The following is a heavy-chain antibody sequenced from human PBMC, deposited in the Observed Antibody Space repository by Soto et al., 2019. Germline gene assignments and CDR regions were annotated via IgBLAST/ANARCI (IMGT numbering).Heavy chain of an antibody. D-gene: IGHD3-3*01. V-gene: IGHV3-9*01. J-gene: IGHJ4*02. Sequence: EVQLVECGGGLVQPGGSLRLSCAASGFNFNNYAMHWVRQAPGKGLEWVSGINWNSGRIVYADSVKGRFTISRDNAKNSLYLQMNSLRPEDTALYYCAKGGNRHYDFWSDYWGQGTLVTVSS. CDR1: GFNFNNYA. CDR2: INWNSGRI. CDR3: AKGGNRHYDFWSDY.